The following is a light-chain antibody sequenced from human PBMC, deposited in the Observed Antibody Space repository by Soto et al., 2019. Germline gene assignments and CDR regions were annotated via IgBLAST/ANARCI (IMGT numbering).Light chain of an antibody. CDR3: LQTTSSPWT. V-gene: IGKV1-12*01. CDR1: QDIGNW. J-gene: IGKJ1*01. CDR2: ASS. Sequence: DIQMTQSPSSVSASVGDRVNLTCRATQDIGNWLAWYQQKPGKAPKLLISASSSLQSGVPSRFSGSGSGTDFTLMISSLQPEDCAIYWGLQTTSSPWTFGQGTKVEIK.